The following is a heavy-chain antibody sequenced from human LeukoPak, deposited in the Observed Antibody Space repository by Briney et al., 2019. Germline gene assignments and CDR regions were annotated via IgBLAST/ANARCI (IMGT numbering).Heavy chain of an antibody. J-gene: IGHJ4*02. CDR1: GFTFSSYW. CDR2: INTDGSST. CDR3: VTTNLGTADY. V-gene: IGHV3-74*01. D-gene: IGHD4-11*01. Sequence: GGSLRLSCAASGFTFSSYWMHWVRQAPGKGLVWVSRINTDGSSTSYADSVKGRFTISRDNAKNTLYLQMNSLRAEDTAVYYCVTTNLGTADYWAREPWSPSPQ.